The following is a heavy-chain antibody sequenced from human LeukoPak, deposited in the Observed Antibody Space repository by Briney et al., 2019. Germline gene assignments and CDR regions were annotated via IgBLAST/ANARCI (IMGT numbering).Heavy chain of an antibody. CDR1: GYTFTGYY. CDR3: ARERIGYYYDSSGYYSY. D-gene: IGHD3-22*01. V-gene: IGHV1-2*02. CDR2: INPNSGGT. Sequence: GPVKVSCKASGYTFTGYYMHWVRQAPGQGLEWMGWINPNSGGTNYAQKFQGRVTMTRDTSISTAYMELSRLRSDDTAVYYCARERIGYYYDSSGYYSYWGQGTLVTVSS. J-gene: IGHJ4*02.